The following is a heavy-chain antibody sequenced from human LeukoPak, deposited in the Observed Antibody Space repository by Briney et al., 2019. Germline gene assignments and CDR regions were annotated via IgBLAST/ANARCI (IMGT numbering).Heavy chain of an antibody. Sequence: PGGSLRLSCAASGFPVSTNYMNWVRQAPGKGLEWVSAIHTSGDTCYADSVKGRFTISRDTSKNTLYLQINSLRVEDTAVYYCIVFGDSNHWGQGTLVTVSS. CDR1: GFPVSTNY. CDR2: IHTSGDT. D-gene: IGHD4-17*01. CDR3: IVFGDSNH. J-gene: IGHJ5*02. V-gene: IGHV3-53*01.